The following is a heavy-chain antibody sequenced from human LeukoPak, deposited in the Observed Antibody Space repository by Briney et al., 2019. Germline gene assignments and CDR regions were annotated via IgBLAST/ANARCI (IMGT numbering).Heavy chain of an antibody. CDR3: SRDDGYNALYYYYMYV. CDR1: GGTFSSYA. J-gene: IGHJ6*03. Sequence: SSVKVSCKASGGTFSSYAISWVRQAPGQGLEWMGGIIPIFGTANYAQKFQGRVTITTDESTSTAYMELSSLRSEDTAVYYCSRDDGYNALYYYYMYVWGKGTTVTVSS. D-gene: IGHD5-24*01. CDR2: IIPIFGTA. V-gene: IGHV1-69*05.